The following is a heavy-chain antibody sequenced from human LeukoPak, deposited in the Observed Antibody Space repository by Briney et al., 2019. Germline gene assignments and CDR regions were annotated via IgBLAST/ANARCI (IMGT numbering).Heavy chain of an antibody. Sequence: GASVKVSCKASGYTFTDYYIHWVRQAPGQGLEWMTYIGPKSADTHYAQKFQGRVTMTLDTSISTAYMELKWLTADDTAVYYCARYHDDSSGYYSYFDYWGQGTLVTVSS. D-gene: IGHD3-22*01. V-gene: IGHV1-2*02. CDR1: GYTFTDYY. J-gene: IGHJ4*02. CDR3: ARYHDDSSGYYSYFDY. CDR2: IGPKSADT.